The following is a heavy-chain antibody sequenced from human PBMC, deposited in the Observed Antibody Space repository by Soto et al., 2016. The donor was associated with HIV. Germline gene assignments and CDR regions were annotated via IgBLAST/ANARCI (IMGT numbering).Heavy chain of an antibody. CDR3: AKGPVEMATIGAFDI. J-gene: IGHJ3*02. CDR1: GFTFDDYA. Sequence: EVQLVESGGGLVQPGRSLRLSCAASGFTFDDYAMHWVRQAPGKGLEWVSGISWNSGSIGYADSVKGRFTISRDNAKNSLYLQMNSLRAEDMALYYCAKGPVEMATIGAFDIWGQGTMVTVSS. D-gene: IGHD5-12*01. V-gene: IGHV3-9*03. CDR2: ISWNSGSI.